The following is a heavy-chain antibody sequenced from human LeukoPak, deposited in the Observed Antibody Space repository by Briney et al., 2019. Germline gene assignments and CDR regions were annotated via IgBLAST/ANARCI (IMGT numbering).Heavy chain of an antibody. CDR2: ISGSGGGT. D-gene: IGHD6-19*01. V-gene: IGHV3-23*01. J-gene: IGHJ4*02. CDR1: VFTFNSYA. Sequence: GGSLRLSCAASVFTFNSYAMSWVRQAPGKGLEWVSGISGSGGGTYYADSVRGRFTISRDNSKNTLYLQMNSLRAEDTAVYYCAKGWSSGWYYFDYWGQGTLLTVSS. CDR3: AKGWSSGWYYFDY.